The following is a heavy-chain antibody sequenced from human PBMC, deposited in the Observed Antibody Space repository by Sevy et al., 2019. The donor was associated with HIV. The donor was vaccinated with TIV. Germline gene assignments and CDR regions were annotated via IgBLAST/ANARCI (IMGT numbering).Heavy chain of an antibody. CDR3: SRDLRLSGIYRSDY. V-gene: IGHV3-48*01. D-gene: IGHD1-26*01. Sequence: GGSLRLSCAASGFTLNSYVMNWVRRAPGKGLEWISYISGSGNTIYYADSVKGRFTISRDNAKKSLSLQMNSLRAEDTAVYYCSRDLRLSGIYRSDYWGQGSLVTVSS. CDR2: ISGSGNTI. J-gene: IGHJ4*02. CDR1: GFTLNSYV.